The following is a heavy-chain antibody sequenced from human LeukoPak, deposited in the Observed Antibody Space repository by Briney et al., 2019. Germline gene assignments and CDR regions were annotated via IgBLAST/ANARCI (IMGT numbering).Heavy chain of an antibody. D-gene: IGHD3-9*01. J-gene: IGHJ2*01. CDR3: ARDKDVLTFDWHYCYFDL. CDR1: GFTLSTYS. CDR2: ISSDGSTT. Sequence: PGGTLRLSCAASGFTLSTYSLNWVRQSPGTELEWVGGISSDGSTTYYTESGKGRFTISRDNSNNTLYLQMNSLITDDTSVYYCARDKDVLTFDWHYCYFDLWGRGTLVTVSS. V-gene: IGHV3-30*10.